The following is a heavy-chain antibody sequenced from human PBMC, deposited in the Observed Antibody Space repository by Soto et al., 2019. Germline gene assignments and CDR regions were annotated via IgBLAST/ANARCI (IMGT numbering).Heavy chain of an antibody. CDR3: ARGSRNLYYFDY. J-gene: IGHJ4*02. CDR1: GFTVSSNY. Sequence: GGSLRLSCAASGFTVSSNYMSWVRQAPGKGLEWVSVIYSGGSTYYADSVKGRFTISRDNSKNTLYLQMNSLRAEDTAVYYCARGSRNLYYFDYWGQGTLVTVYS. V-gene: IGHV3-53*01. D-gene: IGHD1-1*01. CDR2: IYSGGST.